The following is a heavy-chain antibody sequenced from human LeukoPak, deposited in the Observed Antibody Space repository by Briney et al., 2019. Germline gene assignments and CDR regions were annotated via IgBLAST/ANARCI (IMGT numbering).Heavy chain of an antibody. J-gene: IGHJ3*02. Sequence: GGSLRLSCTASTLILSDYIIDWVRQAPGKGLEWAGRSRTKRQSYTTEYAASVKGRFTLSRDDSKNSLYLQMNSLTTEDTAVYFCTKDGAKDGNTAFDIWGQGAMVTVSS. CDR3: TKDGAKDGNTAFDI. V-gene: IGHV3-72*01. CDR2: SRTKRQSYTT. D-gene: IGHD2/OR15-2a*01. CDR1: TLILSDYI.